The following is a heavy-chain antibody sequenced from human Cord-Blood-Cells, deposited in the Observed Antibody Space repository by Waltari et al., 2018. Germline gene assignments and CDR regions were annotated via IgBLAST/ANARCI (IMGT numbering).Heavy chain of an antibody. V-gene: IGHV3-66*01. CDR1: GFTVSSNY. D-gene: IGHD1-7*01. Sequence: EVQLVEPGGGLVQPGGSLRLSCAASGFTVSSNYMSWVRQAPGKGMERVSVVFSGCNPYYADSVKGRCTISRDNAKNTLYLQMNGRRAEDTAVYYCARGSSELRDAFDIWGQGTMVTVSS. J-gene: IGHJ3*02. CDR2: VFSGCNP. CDR3: ARGSSELRDAFDI.